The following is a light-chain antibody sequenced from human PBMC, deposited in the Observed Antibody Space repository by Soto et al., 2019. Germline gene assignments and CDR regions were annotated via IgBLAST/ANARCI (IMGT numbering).Light chain of an antibody. J-gene: IGKJ5*01. V-gene: IGKV1-13*02. CDR3: QQANSISIT. Sequence: IQMTQSTSSVSASVGDRVTITCRASQGISSALAWYQQKPGKAPKLLIYDASSLESGVPSRFSGSGSGTDFTLTISSLQPEDFATYYCQQANSISITFGQGTRLEIK. CDR2: DAS. CDR1: QGISSA.